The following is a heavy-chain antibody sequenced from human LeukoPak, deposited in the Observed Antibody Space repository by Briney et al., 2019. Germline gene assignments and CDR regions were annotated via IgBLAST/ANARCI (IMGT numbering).Heavy chain of an antibody. V-gene: IGHV4-59*01. CDR2: IYYSGST. CDR1: GGSISSYY. D-gene: IGHD1-1*01. CDR3: ARHLGRRGYFDY. J-gene: IGHJ4*02. Sequence: SETLSLTCTVSGGSISSYYWSWIRQPPGKGLERIGYIYYSGSTNYNPSLKSRVTISVDTSKNQFSLKLSSVTAADTAVYYCARHLGRRGYFDYWGQGTLVTVSS.